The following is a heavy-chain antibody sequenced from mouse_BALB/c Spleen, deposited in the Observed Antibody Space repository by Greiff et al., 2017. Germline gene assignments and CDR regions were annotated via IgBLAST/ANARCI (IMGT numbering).Heavy chain of an antibody. CDR2: ISYDGSN. V-gene: IGHV3-6*02. CDR1: GYSITSGYY. J-gene: IGHJ4*01. D-gene: IGHD3-3*01. Sequence: EVQLQESGPGLVKPSQSLSLTCSVTGYSITSGYYWNWIRQFPGNKLEWMGYISYDGSNNYNPSLKNRISITRDTSKNQFFLKLNSVTTEDTATYYCARGGRGYYAMDYWGQGTSVTVSS. CDR3: ARGGRGYYAMDY.